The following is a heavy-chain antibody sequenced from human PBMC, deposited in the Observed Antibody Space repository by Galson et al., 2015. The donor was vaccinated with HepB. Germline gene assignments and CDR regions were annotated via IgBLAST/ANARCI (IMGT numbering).Heavy chain of an antibody. D-gene: IGHD3-3*01. CDR3: ATRMEWLLWGGGTYYFDY. J-gene: IGHJ4*02. CDR2: IYYSGST. Sequence: LSLTCAVSGGSISSGDYYWSWLRQPPGKGLEWIGYIYYSGSTYYNPSLKSRVTISVDTSKNQFSLKLSSVTAADTAVYYRATRMEWLLWGGGTYYFDYWGQGTLVTVSS. V-gene: IGHV4-30-4*01. CDR1: GGSISSGDYY.